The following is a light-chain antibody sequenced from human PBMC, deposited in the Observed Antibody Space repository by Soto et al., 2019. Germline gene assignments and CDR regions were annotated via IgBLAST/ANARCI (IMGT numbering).Light chain of an antibody. CDR1: SSDVGGYNY. Sequence: QSVLTQPASVSGSPGQSITISCTGTSSDVGGYNYVSWYQQHPGKAPKLMIYDVSNRPSGVSSRFSGSKSGNTASLTISGLQAEDEDDYYCSSYTSSSTRVFGTGTKVTVL. V-gene: IGLV2-14*01. CDR3: SSYTSSSTRV. J-gene: IGLJ1*01. CDR2: DVS.